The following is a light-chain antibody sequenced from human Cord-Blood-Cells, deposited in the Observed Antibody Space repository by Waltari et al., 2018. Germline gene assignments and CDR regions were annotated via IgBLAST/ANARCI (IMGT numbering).Light chain of an antibody. V-gene: IGLV2-23*01. CDR3: CSYAGSNVV. J-gene: IGLJ2*01. Sequence: QSALTQPASVSGSPGQSITISCTGTSSDVGRYNLASWYQQHPGNAPQLMIYEGSKRPSGVSNRFSGSKSGNTASLTISGLQAEDEADYYCCSYAGSNVVFGGGTKLTVL. CDR2: EGS. CDR1: SSDVGRYNL.